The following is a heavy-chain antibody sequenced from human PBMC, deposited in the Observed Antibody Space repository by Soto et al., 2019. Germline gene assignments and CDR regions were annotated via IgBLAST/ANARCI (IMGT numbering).Heavy chain of an antibody. Sequence: EVQLLESGGGLVQTGGSLRLSCAASGFTFSTYAMSWVRQAPGKGLEWVSTISGSADDTFYADSVKGRFAIFRDNSRTMFYLQMNSLRAEDTAVYYCAKGGDGYCSTTSCLFHFDYWGPGTLATVSS. V-gene: IGHV3-23*01. J-gene: IGHJ4*02. CDR2: ISGSADDT. CDR3: AKGGDGYCSTTSCLFHFDY. D-gene: IGHD2-2*01. CDR1: GFTFSTYA.